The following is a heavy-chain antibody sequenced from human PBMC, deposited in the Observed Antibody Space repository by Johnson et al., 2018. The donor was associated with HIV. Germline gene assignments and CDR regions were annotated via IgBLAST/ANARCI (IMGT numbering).Heavy chain of an antibody. V-gene: IGHV3-30-3*01. D-gene: IGHD3-10*01. CDR1: GFTFSSYA. CDR2: ISYDGSNK. Sequence: QVQLVESGGGVVQPGRSLRLSCAASGFTFSSYAMHWVRQAPGKGLEWVAVISYDGSNKYYADSVKGRFTISRDNSKNTLYLQMNSLRAEDTAVYYCASFGELGPDAFDIWGQGTMVTVSS. J-gene: IGHJ3*02. CDR3: ASFGELGPDAFDI.